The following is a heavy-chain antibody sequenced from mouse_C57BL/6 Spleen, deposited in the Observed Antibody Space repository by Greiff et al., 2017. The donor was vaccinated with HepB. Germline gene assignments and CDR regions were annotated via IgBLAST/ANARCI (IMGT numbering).Heavy chain of an antibody. CDR3: ARSRGDWYFDV. Sequence: VQLQQSGPELVKPGASVKISCKASGYAFSSSWMNWVKQRPGKGLEWIGRIYPGDGDTNYNGKFKGKATLTADKSSSTAYMQLSSLTSKDSAVYFCARSRGDWYFDVWGTGTTVTVSS. CDR1: GYAFSSSW. J-gene: IGHJ1*03. V-gene: IGHV1-82*01. CDR2: IYPGDGDT.